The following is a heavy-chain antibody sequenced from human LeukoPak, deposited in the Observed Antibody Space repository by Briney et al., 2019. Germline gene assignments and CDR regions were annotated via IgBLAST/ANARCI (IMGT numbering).Heavy chain of an antibody. J-gene: IGHJ6*02. D-gene: IGHD3-3*01. CDR2: ISSSSSYI. CDR3: AKDGGGSLEWLPPMDV. Sequence: KTGGSLRLSCAASGFTFSSYSMNWVRQAPGKGLEWVSSISSSSSYIYYADSVKGRFTISRDNAKNSLYLQMNSLRAEDTAVYYCAKDGGGSLEWLPPMDVWGQGTTVTVSS. V-gene: IGHV3-21*04. CDR1: GFTFSSYS.